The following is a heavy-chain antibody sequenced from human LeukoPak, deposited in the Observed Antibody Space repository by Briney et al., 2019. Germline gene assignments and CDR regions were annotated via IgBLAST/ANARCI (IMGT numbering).Heavy chain of an antibody. CDR2: ISYDGSNK. CDR3: ARVRGSGSYSDY. J-gene: IGHJ4*02. V-gene: IGHV3-30*01. D-gene: IGHD1-26*01. Sequence: GGSLRLSCAASGFTFSSYAMHWVRQAPGKGLEWVAVISYDGSNKYYADSVKGRFTISRDNSKNTLYLQMNSLRAEDTAVYYCARVRGSGSYSDYWGQGTLVTVSS. CDR1: GFTFSSYA.